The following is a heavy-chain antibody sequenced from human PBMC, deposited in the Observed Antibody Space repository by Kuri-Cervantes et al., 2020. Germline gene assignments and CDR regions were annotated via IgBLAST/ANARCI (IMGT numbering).Heavy chain of an antibody. CDR1: GFTFSSYE. CDR3: ANTIAGSKY. Sequence: GESLKISCAASGFTFSSYEMNWVRQAPGKGLEWVAVISYDGSNKYYADSVKGRFTISRDNSKNTLYLQMNSLRAEDTAIYYCANTIAGSKYWGQGTLVTVSS. D-gene: IGHD2-15*01. J-gene: IGHJ4*02. CDR2: ISYDGSNK. V-gene: IGHV3-30*18.